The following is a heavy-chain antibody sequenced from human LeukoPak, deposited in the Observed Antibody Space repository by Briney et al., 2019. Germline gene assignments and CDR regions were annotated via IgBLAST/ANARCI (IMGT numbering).Heavy chain of an antibody. Sequence: GGALRLSCSASGFIFSSYRMHWVRQAPGKGLEGVAFIRYDGSNKYYAHSVNGRFTIPRDNSNNTLELKMNTLRDEDTAVYYCAKDAPNTELSDFPGYWGQGTLVTVSS. CDR1: GFIFSSYR. V-gene: IGHV3-30*02. CDR3: AKDAPNTELSDFPGY. J-gene: IGHJ4*02. CDR2: IRYDGSNK. D-gene: IGHD2/OR15-2a*01.